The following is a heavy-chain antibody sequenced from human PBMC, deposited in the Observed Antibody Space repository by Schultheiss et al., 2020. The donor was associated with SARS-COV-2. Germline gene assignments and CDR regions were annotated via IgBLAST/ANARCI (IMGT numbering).Heavy chain of an antibody. CDR1: GFTFDDYA. V-gene: IGHV3-9*01. Sequence: GGSLRLSCAASGFTFDDYAMHWVRQAPGKGLEWVSGISWNSGSIGYADSVKGRFTISRDNAKNSLYLQMNSLRAEDTALYYCAKAEDSARGAFDIWGQGTMVTVSS. CDR2: ISWNSGSI. D-gene: IGHD6-6*01. CDR3: AKAEDSARGAFDI. J-gene: IGHJ3*02.